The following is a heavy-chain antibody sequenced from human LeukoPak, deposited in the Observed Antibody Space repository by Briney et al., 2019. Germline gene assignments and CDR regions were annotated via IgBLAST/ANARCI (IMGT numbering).Heavy chain of an antibody. Sequence: ASVKVSCKGSGSPFSSYGITWVRQAPGQGLEWVGWISAYNGNTQYGQNVQGRVTMTTETSTSTAYMELRNLRSDDTAVYFCASGAYYPFDFWGQGTLVTVSS. CDR1: GSPFSSYG. CDR3: ASGAYYPFDF. CDR2: ISAYNGNT. D-gene: IGHD1-26*01. V-gene: IGHV1-18*01. J-gene: IGHJ4*02.